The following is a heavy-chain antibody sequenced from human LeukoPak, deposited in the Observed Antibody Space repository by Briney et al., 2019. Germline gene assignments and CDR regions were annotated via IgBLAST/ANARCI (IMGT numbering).Heavy chain of an antibody. D-gene: IGHD1-26*01. Sequence: ASVKVSCKASGYTFTGYYMHWVRQAPGQGLEWMGWINPNSGGTNYAQKFQGRVTMTRGTSISTAYMELGRLRSDDTAVYYCAGLVGATPIDYWGQGTLVTVSS. CDR1: GYTFTGYY. CDR3: AGLVGATPIDY. V-gene: IGHV1-2*02. CDR2: INPNSGGT. J-gene: IGHJ4*02.